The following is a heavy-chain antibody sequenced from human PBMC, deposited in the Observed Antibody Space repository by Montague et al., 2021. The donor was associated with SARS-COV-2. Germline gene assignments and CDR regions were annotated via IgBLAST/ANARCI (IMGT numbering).Heavy chain of an antibody. Sequence: GGAVNYNPSLGSRVTISTDTSKNQLSLKVNSFTAADTAVYYCVRDHPYGGPRGAYDIWGQGKVV. J-gene: IGHJ3*02. CDR3: VRDHPYGGPRGAYDI. D-gene: IGHD4-23*01. CDR2: GGAV. V-gene: IGHV4-59*01.